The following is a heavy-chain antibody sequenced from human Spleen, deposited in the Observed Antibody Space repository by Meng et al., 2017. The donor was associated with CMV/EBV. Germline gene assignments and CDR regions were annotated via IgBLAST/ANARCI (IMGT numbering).Heavy chain of an antibody. CDR2: ISGSGGST. J-gene: IGHJ4*02. V-gene: IGHV3-23*01. Sequence: GESLKISCAASGFAVSSKYMSWVRQAPGKGLEWVSAISGSGGSTYYADSVKGRFTISRDNSKNSLYLQMNSLRVEDTALYYCVKLFDFWGQGALVTVSS. CDR1: GFAVSSKY. CDR3: VKLFDF.